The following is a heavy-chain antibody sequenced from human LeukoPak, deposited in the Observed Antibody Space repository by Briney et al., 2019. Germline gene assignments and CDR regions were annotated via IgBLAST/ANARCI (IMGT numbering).Heavy chain of an antibody. V-gene: IGHV4-38-2*02. CDR2: IYHSGST. J-gene: IGHJ5*02. Sequence: PSETLSLTCTVSGYSISSGYYWGWIRQPPGKGLEWIGSIYHSGSTYYNPSLKSRVTISVDTSKSQFSLKLSSVTAADTAVYYCARHLGYCSSTSCYHLGWFDPWGQGTLVTVSS. D-gene: IGHD2-2*01. CDR3: ARHLGYCSSTSCYHLGWFDP. CDR1: GYSISSGYY.